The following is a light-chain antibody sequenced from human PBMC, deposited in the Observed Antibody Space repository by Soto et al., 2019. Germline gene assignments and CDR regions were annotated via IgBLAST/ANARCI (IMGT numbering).Light chain of an antibody. CDR2: GAS. V-gene: IGKV3-15*01. CDR1: QSVRSN. CDR3: QQYNDWPPT. Sequence: EIVMTQSPATLSASPGEGATLSCRASQSVRSNLAWYQQKPGQAPRLLIYGASTRATGIPARFSGSGSGTEFTLSIGSLQSEDFAVYYCQQYNDWPPTFGQGTKVDIK. J-gene: IGKJ1*01.